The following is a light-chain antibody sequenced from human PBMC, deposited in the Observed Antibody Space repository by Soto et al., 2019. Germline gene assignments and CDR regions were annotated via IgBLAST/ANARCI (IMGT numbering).Light chain of an antibody. J-gene: IGLJ2*01. Sequence: QSALTQPSSASGSPGQSVTISCTGTSSDVGGYNYVSWYQQHPGKAPKLMIYEVSKRPSGVPDRFSGSKSVNTASLTVSGLQAEDEADYYCSSYAGSKVVFGGGTKLTVL. CDR2: EVS. CDR3: SSYAGSKVV. V-gene: IGLV2-8*01. CDR1: SSDVGGYNY.